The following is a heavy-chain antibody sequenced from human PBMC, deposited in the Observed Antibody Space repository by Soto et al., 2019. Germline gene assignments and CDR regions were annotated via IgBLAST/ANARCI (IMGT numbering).Heavy chain of an antibody. D-gene: IGHD3-10*01. V-gene: IGHV4-31*03. J-gene: IGHJ4*02. Sequence: TLSLTCTVAGGSISSGGYYWSWISQHPGKGLEWIGYIYYSGSTYYNPSLKSRVTISVDTSKNQFSLKLSSVTAADTAVYYCARGPGTMAKIDYWGQGTLVTVSS. CDR1: GGSISSGGYY. CDR3: ARGPGTMAKIDY. CDR2: IYYSGST.